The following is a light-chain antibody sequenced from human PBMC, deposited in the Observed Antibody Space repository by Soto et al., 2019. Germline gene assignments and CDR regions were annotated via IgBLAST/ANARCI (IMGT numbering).Light chain of an antibody. Sequence: QSVLTQPASVSGSPGQSITISCTGTSSDLGGYNYVSWYQQHPGKAPKLMIYEVSNRPSGVSNRFSGSKSGNTASLTISGLQAEDEADYYCSSYTISTTLVFGTGPKVTVL. J-gene: IGLJ1*01. V-gene: IGLV2-14*01. CDR2: EVS. CDR1: SSDLGGYNY. CDR3: SSYTISTTLV.